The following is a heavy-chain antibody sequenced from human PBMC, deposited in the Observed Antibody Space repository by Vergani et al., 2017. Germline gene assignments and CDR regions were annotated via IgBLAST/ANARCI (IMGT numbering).Heavy chain of an antibody. Sequence: QVQLVESGGNVVQSGTSLRLSCAASGFSFGSYGMHWVRQSPGKGLEWVAVISNDGGNKYYADSVKGRFTISRDNSKNTLYLQMNSLRAEDTAVYYCAKGRYSSSEAAFDIWGQGTMVTVSS. CDR2: ISNDGGNK. D-gene: IGHD6-13*01. V-gene: IGHV3-30*18. CDR3: AKGRYSSSEAAFDI. J-gene: IGHJ3*02. CDR1: GFSFGSYG.